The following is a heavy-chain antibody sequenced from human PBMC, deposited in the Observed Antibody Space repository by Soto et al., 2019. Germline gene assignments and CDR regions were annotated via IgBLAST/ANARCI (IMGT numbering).Heavy chain of an antibody. V-gene: IGHV3-9*01. CDR1: GFTFDDYA. CDR3: AKGGTSVQQQPFILYYFDY. D-gene: IGHD6-13*01. Sequence: EVQLVESGGGLVQPGRSLRLSCAASGFTFDDYAMHWVRQAPGKGLEWVSGISWNSGSRGYADSVKGRFTISRDNAKNSLYLQMNSLRGEDTALYYCAKGGTSVQQQPFILYYFDYWGQGTLVTVSS. J-gene: IGHJ4*02. CDR2: ISWNSGSR.